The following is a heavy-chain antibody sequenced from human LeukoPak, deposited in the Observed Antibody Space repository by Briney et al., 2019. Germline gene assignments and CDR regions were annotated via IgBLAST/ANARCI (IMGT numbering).Heavy chain of an antibody. CDR1: GGSISSYY. CDR2: IYYSGST. Sequence: PSETLSLTCTVSGGSISSYYWSWIRQPPGKGLEWIGYIYYSGSTNYNPSLKSRVTISVDTSKNQFSLKLSSVTAADTAVYYCARGNEYYYDSSGYPTEWFDPWGQGTLVTVSS. V-gene: IGHV4-59*01. D-gene: IGHD3-22*01. J-gene: IGHJ5*02. CDR3: ARGNEYYYDSSGYPTEWFDP.